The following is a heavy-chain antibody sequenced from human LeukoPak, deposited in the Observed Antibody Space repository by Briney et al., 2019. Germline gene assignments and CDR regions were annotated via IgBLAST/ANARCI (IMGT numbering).Heavy chain of an antibody. J-gene: IGHJ4*02. CDR3: ERQVLETGGYFDY. Sequence: GESLKISCKGSGYSFTSYWIGWVRQMPGKGLEWMGIIYPGDSDTRYSPSFQGQVTISADKSISTAYLQWSSLKASDTAMYYCERQVLETGGYFDYWGQGTLVTVSS. D-gene: IGHD2-8*02. V-gene: IGHV5-51*01. CDR2: IYPGDSDT. CDR1: GYSFTSYW.